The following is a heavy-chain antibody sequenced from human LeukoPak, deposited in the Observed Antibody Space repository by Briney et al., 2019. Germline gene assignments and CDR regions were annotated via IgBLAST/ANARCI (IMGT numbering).Heavy chain of an antibody. Sequence: SGPTLVNPTQTLTLTCSFSGFSLTNYGMCVSWIRQSPGKPLEWLARIDWDGDEWFTTSLKTRLSISKDTSKNQVVLTMTNMGPADTATYYCARDQMTDMVLGIFDYWGQGTLVTVSS. V-gene: IGHV2-70*11. CDR3: ARDQMTDMVLGIFDY. CDR1: GFSLTNYGMC. D-gene: IGHD5-18*01. J-gene: IGHJ4*02. CDR2: IDWDGDE.